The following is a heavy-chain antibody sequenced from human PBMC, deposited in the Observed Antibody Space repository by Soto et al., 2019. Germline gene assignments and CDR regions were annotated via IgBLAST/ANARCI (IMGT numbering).Heavy chain of an antibody. V-gene: IGHV3-23*01. CDR1: GFTFSSYA. CDR2: ISGSGGST. Sequence: EVQLLESGGGLVQPGGSLRLSCAASGFTFSSYAMSWVRQAPGKGLEWVSAISGSGGSTYYADSVKGRFTISRDNSKNTLYLQMNSLRAEDPAVYYFATDYSNYGQTIRYYYYGMDVWGQGTTVTVSS. CDR3: ATDYSNYGQTIRYYYYGMDV. J-gene: IGHJ6*02. D-gene: IGHD4-4*01.